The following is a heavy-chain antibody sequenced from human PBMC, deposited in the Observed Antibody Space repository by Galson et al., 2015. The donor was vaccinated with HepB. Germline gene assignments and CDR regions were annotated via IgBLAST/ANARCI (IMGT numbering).Heavy chain of an antibody. CDR2: TYYRSKYYS. Sequence: CAISGGSVSSNSGAWNWIRQSPSRGLEWLGRTYYRSKYYSEYAVSMKSRAVINADTLKNQFSLQLNSVTPEDTAVYFCARGGTTLGPGFDYWGQGILVTVSS. V-gene: IGHV6-1*01. J-gene: IGHJ4*02. CDR3: ARGGTTLGPGFDY. D-gene: IGHD2-2*01. CDR1: GGSVSSNSGA.